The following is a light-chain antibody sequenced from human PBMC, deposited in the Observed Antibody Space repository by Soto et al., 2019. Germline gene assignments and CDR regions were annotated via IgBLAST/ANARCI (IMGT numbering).Light chain of an antibody. J-gene: IGLJ1*01. CDR3: AAWDDRQHGYV. V-gene: IGLV1-44*01. Sequence: QSVLTQPPAASGTPGQRVTISCSGSNSNIASNAVTCYQPVPGTAPKLLIYSNNQRPSGVPDRFSVYKAGTSASLAIGGLQSEDEADYYCAAWDDRQHGYVFGTGTKGTVL. CDR1: NSNIASNA. CDR2: SNN.